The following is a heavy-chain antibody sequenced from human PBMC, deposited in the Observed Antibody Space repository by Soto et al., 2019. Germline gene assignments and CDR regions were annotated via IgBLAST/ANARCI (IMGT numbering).Heavy chain of an antibody. D-gene: IGHD3-10*01. CDR1: GFTFSSYA. V-gene: IGHV3-23*01. CDR2: ISGSGGST. Sequence: GGSLRLSCAASGFTFSSYAMSWVRQAPGKGLEWVSAISGSGGSTYYADSVKGRFTISRDNSKNTLYLQMNSLRAEDTAVDYCANSDRGKGAFDIWGQGTMVTVSS. J-gene: IGHJ3*02. CDR3: ANSDRGKGAFDI.